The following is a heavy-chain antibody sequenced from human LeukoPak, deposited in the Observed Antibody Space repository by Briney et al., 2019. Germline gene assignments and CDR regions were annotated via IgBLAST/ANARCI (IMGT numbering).Heavy chain of an antibody. Sequence: SETLSLTCTVSGGSISRNSYYWGWIRQPPGKGLEWIGSIYYSGSTYYNPSLKSRVTISVDTSKNQFSLKLSSVTAADTAVYYCAHLGAAAGTEFQHWGQGTLVTVSS. V-gene: IGHV4-39*01. J-gene: IGHJ1*01. CDR1: GGSISRNSYY. D-gene: IGHD6-13*01. CDR2: IYYSGST. CDR3: AHLGAAAGTEFQH.